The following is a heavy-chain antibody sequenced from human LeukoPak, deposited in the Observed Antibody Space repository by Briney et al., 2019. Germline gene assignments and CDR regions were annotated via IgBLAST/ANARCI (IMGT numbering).Heavy chain of an antibody. Sequence: SETLSLTCTVSGGSISSYYWSWIRQPPGKGLEWIGYIYYSGSTNYNPSLKSRVTISVDTSKNQFSLKLSSVTAADTAVYYCATMAYYYDSSGYYYGVIYFDYWGQGTLVTVSS. J-gene: IGHJ4*02. CDR1: GGSISSYY. CDR3: ATMAYYYDSSGYYYGVIYFDY. CDR2: IYYSGST. D-gene: IGHD3-22*01. V-gene: IGHV4-59*01.